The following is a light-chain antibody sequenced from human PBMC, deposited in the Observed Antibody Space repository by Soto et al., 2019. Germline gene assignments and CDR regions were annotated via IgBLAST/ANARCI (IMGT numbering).Light chain of an antibody. CDR2: EVS. Sequence: ALTQPASVSGSPGQSITISCTGTSSDVGSYNLVSWYQQHPGKAPKLMIYEVSKRPSGVSNRFSGSKSGNTASLTISGLQAEDEADYYCCSYAGSYVFGTGTKVTVL. CDR1: SSDVGSYNL. J-gene: IGLJ1*01. CDR3: CSYAGSYV. V-gene: IGLV2-23*02.